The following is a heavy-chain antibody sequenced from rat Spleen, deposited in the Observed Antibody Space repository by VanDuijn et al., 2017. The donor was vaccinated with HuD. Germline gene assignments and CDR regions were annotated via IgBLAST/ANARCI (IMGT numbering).Heavy chain of an antibody. CDR2: VSSGGNT. V-gene: IGHV2S8*01. D-gene: IGHD1-9*01. J-gene: IGHJ3*01. Sequence: QVQLKESGPGLVQPSWPLSLTCTVPGFSLTSYGVHWVRQPPGKGLEWIAAVSSGGNTYYDSTLKSRLSISRDTSKSQVFLKIYSLQTEDTAIYFCTREGHTMDRATYWFAYWGQGTLVTVSS. CDR3: TREGHTMDRATYWFAY. CDR1: GFSLTSYG.